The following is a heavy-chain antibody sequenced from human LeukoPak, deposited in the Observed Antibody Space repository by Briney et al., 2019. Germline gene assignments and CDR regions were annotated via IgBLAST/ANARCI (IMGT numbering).Heavy chain of an antibody. J-gene: IGHJ5*02. Sequence: GASVKVSCKASGYTFTGYYMHWVRQAPGQGLEWMGWINPNSGGTNYAQKFQGRVTMTRDMSTSTVYMELSSLRSEDTAVYYCARGVGAHGDYVSWGQGTLVTVSS. CDR2: INPNSGGT. CDR3: ARGVGAHGDYVS. CDR1: GYTFTGYY. D-gene: IGHD4-17*01. V-gene: IGHV1-2*02.